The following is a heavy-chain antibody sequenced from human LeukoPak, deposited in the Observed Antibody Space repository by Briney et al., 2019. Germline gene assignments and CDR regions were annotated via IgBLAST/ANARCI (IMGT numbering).Heavy chain of an antibody. Sequence: SVKVSCKASGGTFSSYAISWVRQAPGQGLEWMGGIIPIFGTANYAQKFQGRVTITADESTSTAYMELSSLRSEDTAVYCCASSYDSSGYYYSDYWGQGTPVTVSS. V-gene: IGHV1-69*13. J-gene: IGHJ4*02. CDR1: GGTFSSYA. CDR3: ASSYDSSGYYYSDY. CDR2: IIPIFGTA. D-gene: IGHD3-22*01.